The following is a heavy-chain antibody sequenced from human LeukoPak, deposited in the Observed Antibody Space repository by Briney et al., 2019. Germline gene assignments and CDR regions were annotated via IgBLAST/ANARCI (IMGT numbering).Heavy chain of an antibody. D-gene: IGHD1-20*01. CDR2: ISSLSGTI. J-gene: IGHJ4*02. CDR1: GFTFSTYA. V-gene: IGHV3-48*01. Sequence: RPGGSLRLSCAASGFTFSTYAMSWVRQAPGKGLEWVSYISSLSGTIYYADSVKGRFTISRDNSKNTLYLQMNSLRAEDTAVYYCAKDVKYNWNYIDYWGQGTLVTVSS. CDR3: AKDVKYNWNYIDY.